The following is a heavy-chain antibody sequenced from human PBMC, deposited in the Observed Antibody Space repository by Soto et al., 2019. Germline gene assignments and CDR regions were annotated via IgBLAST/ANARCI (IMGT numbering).Heavy chain of an antibody. J-gene: IGHJ4*02. CDR2: ITDSGGDA. CDR3: ARGSTDSYPGSRVFDF. D-gene: IGHD3-10*01. CDR1: GFTFSTYS. V-gene: IGHV3-23*01. Sequence: GGSLRLSCAASGFTFSTYSMNWVRQAPGEGLEWVSTITDSGGDAKYADSVRGRFTISRDNFYNTLSLQMSSLRAEDSAVYYCARGSTDSYPGSRVFDFWGRGTLVTVSS.